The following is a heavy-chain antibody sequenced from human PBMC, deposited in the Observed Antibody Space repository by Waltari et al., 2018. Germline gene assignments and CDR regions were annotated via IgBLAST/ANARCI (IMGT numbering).Heavy chain of an antibody. CDR1: GFTFSSYA. V-gene: IGHV3-33*08. D-gene: IGHD3-10*01. CDR3: ARVHGRVHYYGMDI. CDR2: IWYEGTKT. J-gene: IGHJ6*02. Sequence: QMQLVESGGGVVQPGRSLRLSCATSGFTFSSYAMHWVRQAPGQGGGWVAVIWYEGTKTNHADSVRGRFSISRDNFQSILYLQRDSLRAEDTAVYYCARVHGRVHYYGMDIWGQGTTVIVSS.